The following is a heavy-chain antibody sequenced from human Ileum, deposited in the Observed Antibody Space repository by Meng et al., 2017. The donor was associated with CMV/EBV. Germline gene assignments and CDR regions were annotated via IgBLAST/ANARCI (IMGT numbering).Heavy chain of an antibody. D-gene: IGHD2-2*02. CDR2: ISYDGSNK. V-gene: IGHV3-30*04. J-gene: IGHJ4*02. Sequence: YAMHWVSKAPGKGLEWVAVISYDGSNKYYADSVKGRFTISRDNSKNTLYLQMNSLRAEDTAVYYCARGGFHCSSTSCYTPAHGDYANYWGQGTLVTVSS. CDR1: YA. CDR3: ARGGFHCSSTSCYTPAHGDYANY.